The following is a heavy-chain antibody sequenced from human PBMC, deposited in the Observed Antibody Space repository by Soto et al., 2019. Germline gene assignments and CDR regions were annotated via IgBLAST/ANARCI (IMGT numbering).Heavy chain of an antibody. CDR3: AKDRWEFTRYFDS. J-gene: IGHJ4*02. CDR1: GFTFSTYG. CDR2: VSKDGSDQ. Sequence: QVQLVESGGGVVQPGTSLRLSCAASGFTFSTYGMLWVRQVPGKGLEWVAVVSKDGSDQFYADSVKGRFTVSRDNSMNTLFLQMNTLRLEDTAVYYCAKDRWEFTRYFDSWGQGMLVTVSS. V-gene: IGHV3-30*18. D-gene: IGHD1-26*01.